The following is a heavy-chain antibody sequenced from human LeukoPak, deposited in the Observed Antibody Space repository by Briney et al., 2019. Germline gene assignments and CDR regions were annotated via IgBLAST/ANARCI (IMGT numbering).Heavy chain of an antibody. V-gene: IGHV1-2*02. Sequence: ASVKVSCKASGYTFTGHYMHWLRQAPGQGLEWMGWVNPNTGGTNYAQKFQGRVTMARDTSITTAHMELSRLIFDDTAIYYCATDPNPYSRSFNWFDPWGQGTLVTVSS. J-gene: IGHJ5*02. CDR2: VNPNTGGT. CDR3: ATDPNPYSRSFNWFDP. CDR1: GYTFTGHY. D-gene: IGHD1-26*01.